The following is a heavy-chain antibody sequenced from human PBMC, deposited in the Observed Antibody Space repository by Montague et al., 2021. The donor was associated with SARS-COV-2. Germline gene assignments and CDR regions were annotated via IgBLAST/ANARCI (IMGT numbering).Heavy chain of an antibody. CDR1: GGSFSDYY. CDR2: VDHRGSS. J-gene: IGHJ3*02. D-gene: IGHD3-16*01. CDR3: ARGQVTVLGVLIMLPAAGPLDS. Sequence: SETLSLTCAVYGGSFSDYYWTWIRQAPGKGLEWIGEVDHRGSSSYNPSLQSRLTIPVDRSKNQFSLRLTSVTAADTAVYYCARGQVTVLGVLIMLPAAGPLDSWGLGTKVTVSS. V-gene: IGHV4-34*01.